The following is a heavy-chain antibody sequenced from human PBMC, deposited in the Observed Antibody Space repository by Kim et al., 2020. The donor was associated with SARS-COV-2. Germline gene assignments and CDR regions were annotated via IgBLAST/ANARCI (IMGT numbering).Heavy chain of an antibody. CDR1: GFTFSSYG. CDR2: IWYDGSNK. V-gene: IGHV3-30*02. Sequence: GGSLRLSCAASGFTFSSYGMHWVRQAPGKGLEWVAFIWYDGSNKYYADSVKGRFTISRDNSKNTLYLQMNSLRAEDTAVYYCAKDPAGPDYGMDVWGQGTTVTVSS. J-gene: IGHJ6*02. CDR3: AKDPAGPDYGMDV.